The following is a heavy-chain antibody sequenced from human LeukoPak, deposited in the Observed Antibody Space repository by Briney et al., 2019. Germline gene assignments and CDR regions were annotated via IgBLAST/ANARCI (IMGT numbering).Heavy chain of an antibody. Sequence: GGSLRLSCAASGFTFSSYSMNWVRQAPGKGLEWVSSISSSSSYIYYADSVKGRFTISRDNAKNSLYLQMNSLRAEDTAVYCCARGSGSRFDYWGQGTLVTVSS. CDR2: ISSSSSYI. J-gene: IGHJ4*02. CDR1: GFTFSSYS. V-gene: IGHV3-21*01. D-gene: IGHD3-10*01. CDR3: ARGSGSRFDY.